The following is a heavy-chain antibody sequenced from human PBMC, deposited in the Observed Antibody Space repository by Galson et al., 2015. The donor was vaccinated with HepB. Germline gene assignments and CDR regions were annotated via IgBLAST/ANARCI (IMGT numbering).Heavy chain of an antibody. J-gene: IGHJ4*02. CDR3: AKVGSVAVGYYYFDY. Sequence: SLRLSCAASGLTFSSYAMHWVRQAPGKGLEWVAVISYDGSNKYYADSVKGRFTISRDNSKNTLYLQMNSLRAEDTAVYYCAKVGSVAVGYYYFDYWGQGTLVTVSS. CDR1: GLTFSSYA. CDR2: ISYDGSNK. V-gene: IGHV3-30-3*01. D-gene: IGHD6-19*01.